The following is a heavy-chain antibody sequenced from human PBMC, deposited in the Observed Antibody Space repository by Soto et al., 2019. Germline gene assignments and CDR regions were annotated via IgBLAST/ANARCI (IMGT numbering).Heavy chain of an antibody. V-gene: IGHV4-30-4*01. Sequence: SETLSLTCTVSGGSISSSSYYWSWIRQPPGKGLEWIGYIYYSGSTYYNPSLKSRVTISVDTSKNQFSLKLSSVTAADTAVYYCARDRAYGDYVAVRYYFDYWGQGTLVTVSS. J-gene: IGHJ4*02. CDR1: GGSISSSSYY. CDR2: IYYSGST. CDR3: ARDRAYGDYVAVRYYFDY. D-gene: IGHD4-17*01.